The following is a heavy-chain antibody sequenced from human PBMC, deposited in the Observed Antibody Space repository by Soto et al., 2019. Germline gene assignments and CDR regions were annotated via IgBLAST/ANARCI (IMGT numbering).Heavy chain of an antibody. CDR3: ARLNYDIKHAMDV. CDR2: ISSYNGYT. Sequence: QVQLVQSGAEVKKPGASVKVSCKASGYTFNFYGITWVRQAPGQGLEWMGWISSYNGYTYYAQKVQGRVTMTTDTSTITAYMELRSLRPDDTAIYYCARLNYDIKHAMDVWGQGSTVTVSS. V-gene: IGHV1-18*01. J-gene: IGHJ6*02. D-gene: IGHD3-9*01. CDR1: GYTFNFYG.